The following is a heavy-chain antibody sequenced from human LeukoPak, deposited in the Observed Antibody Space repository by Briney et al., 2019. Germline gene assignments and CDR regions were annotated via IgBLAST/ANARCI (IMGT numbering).Heavy chain of an antibody. CDR2: ISTRSSYI. Sequence: PGGSLRLSCAASGFTFSSYSMNWVRQAPGKGLECVSSISTRSSYIYYADSVKGRFTISRDNARNSLYLQMNTLRAEDTAVYSCARGADGVSSNSRGWFDPWGQGTLVTVSS. D-gene: IGHD2-15*01. CDR3: ARGADGVSSNSRGWFDP. V-gene: IGHV3-21*01. J-gene: IGHJ5*02. CDR1: GFTFSSYS.